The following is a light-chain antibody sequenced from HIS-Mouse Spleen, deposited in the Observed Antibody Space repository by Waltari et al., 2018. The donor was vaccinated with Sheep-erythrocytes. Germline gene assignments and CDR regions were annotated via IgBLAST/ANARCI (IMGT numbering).Light chain of an antibody. CDR1: QSVSSSY. Sequence: DIVLTQSPGTLSLSPGERDTLSCRASQSVSSSYLAWYQQKPGQAPRLLIYDASNRATGIPARFSGSGSGTDFTLTISSLEPEDFAVYYCQQRSNWYTFGQGTKLEIK. V-gene: IGKV3-11*01. CDR3: QQRSNWYT. CDR2: DAS. J-gene: IGKJ2*01.